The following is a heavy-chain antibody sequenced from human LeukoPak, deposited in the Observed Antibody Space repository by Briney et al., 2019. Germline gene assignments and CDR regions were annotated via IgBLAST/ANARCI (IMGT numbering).Heavy chain of an antibody. Sequence: GGSLRLSCAASGFTFSSYAMSWVRQAPGKGLEWVSAISGSGGSTYYADSVKGRFTISRDNSKNTLYLQMNSLRAEDTAVYYCAKDPLSSGCYSDAFDIWGQGTMVTVSS. CDR1: GFTFSSYA. CDR3: AKDPLSSGCYSDAFDI. V-gene: IGHV3-23*01. CDR2: ISGSGGST. D-gene: IGHD3-22*01. J-gene: IGHJ3*02.